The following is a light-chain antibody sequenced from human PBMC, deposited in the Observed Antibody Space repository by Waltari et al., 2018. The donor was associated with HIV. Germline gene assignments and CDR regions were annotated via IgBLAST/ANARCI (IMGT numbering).Light chain of an antibody. CDR1: SLSGQY. CDR2: NDT. J-gene: IGLJ3*02. V-gene: IGLV3-25*03. CDR3: QSADSSGGFRV. Sequence: SYELTQPPLVSVSPGQTATLTFSGDSLSGQYAYWYQQRPGPAPVAIIYNDTERPSGIPARFSCSSTGKTVTLIISEAQTEDEADYYRQSADSSGGFRVFGGGTRLSVL.